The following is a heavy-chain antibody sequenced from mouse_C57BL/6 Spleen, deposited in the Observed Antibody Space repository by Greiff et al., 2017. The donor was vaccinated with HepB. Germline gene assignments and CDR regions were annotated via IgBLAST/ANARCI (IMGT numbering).Heavy chain of an antibody. CDR1: GYTSTDYY. J-gene: IGHJ2*01. CDR2: INPNNGGT. Sequence: VQLQQSGPELVKPGASVKISCKASGYTSTDYYMNWVKQSHGKSLEWIGDINPNNGGTSYNQKFKGKATLTVDKSSSTAYMELRSLTSEDSAVYYCARPYYYGSSPPDYWGQGTTLTVSS. CDR3: ARPYYYGSSPPDY. D-gene: IGHD1-1*01. V-gene: IGHV1-26*01.